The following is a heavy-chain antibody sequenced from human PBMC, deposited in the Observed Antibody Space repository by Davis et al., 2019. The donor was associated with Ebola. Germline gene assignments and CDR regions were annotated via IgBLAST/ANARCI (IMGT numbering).Heavy chain of an antibody. Sequence: PSETLSLTCTVSGGSISSSSYYWGWIRQPPGKGLEWIGSIYYSGSTYYNPSLKSRVTISVDTSKNQFSLKLSSVTAADTAVYYCARLRARVGATTCDYWGQGTLVTVSS. CDR3: ARLRARVGATTCDY. CDR2: IYYSGST. D-gene: IGHD1-26*01. V-gene: IGHV4-39*01. CDR1: GGSISSSSYY. J-gene: IGHJ4*02.